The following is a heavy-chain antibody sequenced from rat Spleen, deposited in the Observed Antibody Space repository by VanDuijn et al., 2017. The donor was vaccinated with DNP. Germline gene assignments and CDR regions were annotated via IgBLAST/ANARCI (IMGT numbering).Heavy chain of an antibody. J-gene: IGHJ2*01. Sequence: EVQLVESGGGLVQPGRSLKLSCAASGFTFSNYDMAWVRQAPTKGLEWVASISPSGGSTYYRDSVKGRFTVSRDNAKSSLYLQMESLRSEDTATYYCARLPYYRSFPDYWGQGVMVTVA. D-gene: IGHD1-2*01. CDR3: ARLPYYRSFPDY. CDR1: GFTFSNYD. CDR2: ISPSGGST. V-gene: IGHV5-25*01.